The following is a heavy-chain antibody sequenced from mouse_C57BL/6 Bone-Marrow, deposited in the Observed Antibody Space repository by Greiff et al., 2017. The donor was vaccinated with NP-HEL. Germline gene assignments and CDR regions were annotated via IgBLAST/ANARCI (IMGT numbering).Heavy chain of an antibody. Sequence: QVQLQQSGAELVRPGASVTLSCKASGYTFTDYEMHWVKQTPVHGLEWIGAIDPETGGTAYNQKFKGKAILTAGKSSSTAYMELRSLTSEDSAVYYCTRGGLLRSAWFAYWGQGTLVTVSA. CDR3: TRGGLLRSAWFAY. V-gene: IGHV1-15*01. CDR2: IDPETGGT. CDR1: GYTFTDYE. J-gene: IGHJ3*01. D-gene: IGHD1-1*01.